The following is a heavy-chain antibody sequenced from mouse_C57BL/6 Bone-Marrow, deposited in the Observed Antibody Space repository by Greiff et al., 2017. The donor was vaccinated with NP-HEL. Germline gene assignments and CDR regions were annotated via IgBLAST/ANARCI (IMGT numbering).Heavy chain of an antibody. CDR3: ARTMITSWYFDV. V-gene: IGHV1-53*01. CDR1: GYTFTSYW. J-gene: IGHJ1*03. Sequence: VQLVESGPELVKPGASVKLSCKASGYTFTSYWMHWVKQRPGQGLEWIGNINPSNGGTNYNEKFKSKATLTVDKSSSTAYMQLSSLTSEDSAVYYCARTMITSWYFDVWGTGTTVTVSS. CDR2: INPSNGGT. D-gene: IGHD2-4*01.